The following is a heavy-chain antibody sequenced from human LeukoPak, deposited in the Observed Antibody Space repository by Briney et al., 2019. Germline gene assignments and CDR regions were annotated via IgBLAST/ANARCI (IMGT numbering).Heavy chain of an antibody. Sequence: PSETLSLTCAVYGGSFSGYYWSWIRQPPGKGLEWIGEINHSGSTYYNPSLKSRVTISVDRSKNQFSLKLSSVTAADTAVYYCARVGPGEIEVDYWGQGTLVTVSS. D-gene: IGHD1-14*01. V-gene: IGHV4-34*01. CDR3: ARVGPGEIEVDY. CDR1: GGSFSGYY. CDR2: INHSGST. J-gene: IGHJ4*02.